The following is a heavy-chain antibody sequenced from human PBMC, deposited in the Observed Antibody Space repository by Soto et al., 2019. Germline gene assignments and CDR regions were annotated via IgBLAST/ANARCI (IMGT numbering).Heavy chain of an antibody. CDR2: IWYDGSNK. CDR3: ARDRGPAYCGGDCYTGAAFDI. D-gene: IGHD2-21*02. V-gene: IGHV3-33*01. J-gene: IGHJ3*02. CDR1: GFIFISYG. Sequence: GGSLRLSCAASGFIFISYGMHWVLQAPCKGLEWVAVIWYDGSNKYYADSVKGRFTISRDNSKNTLYLQMNSLRAEDTAVYYCARDRGPAYCGGDCYTGAAFDIWGQGTMVTVSS.